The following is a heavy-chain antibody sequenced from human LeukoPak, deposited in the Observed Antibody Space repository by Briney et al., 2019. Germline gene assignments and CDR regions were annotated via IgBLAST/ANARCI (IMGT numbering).Heavy chain of an antibody. V-gene: IGHV3-74*01. CDR1: GFTFSSYA. J-gene: IGHJ4*02. Sequence: GGSLRLSCAASGFTFSSYAMGWVRQLPGKGLVWVSRINSDGSITTYADSVKGRFTISRDDAENTLYLQMKSLRAEDTAVYYCVRGLGDYWGQGTLVTVSS. CDR3: VRGLGDY. CDR2: INSDGSIT.